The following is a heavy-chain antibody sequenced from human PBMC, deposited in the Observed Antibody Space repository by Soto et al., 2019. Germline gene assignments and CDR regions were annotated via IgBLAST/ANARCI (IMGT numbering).Heavy chain of an antibody. J-gene: IGHJ4*02. V-gene: IGHV4-31*03. CDR1: GGSISSGGYY. CDR2: IYYSGIT. Sequence: QVQLQESGPGLVKPSQTLSLTCTVSGGSISSGGYYWSWIRQHPGKGLEWIGYIYYSGITYYNPSLKSRVTISVDTSKHQFSLKLSSVTAADTAVYYCARKATVTTCFDYWGQGTLVTVSS. CDR3: ARKATVTTCFDY. D-gene: IGHD4-17*01.